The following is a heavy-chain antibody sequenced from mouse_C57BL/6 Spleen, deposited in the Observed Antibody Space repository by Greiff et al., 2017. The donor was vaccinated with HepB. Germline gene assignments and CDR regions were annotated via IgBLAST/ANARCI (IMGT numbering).Heavy chain of an antibody. J-gene: IGHJ3*01. Sequence: VQLQQPGAELVKPGASVKMSCKASGYTFTSYWITWVKQRPGQGLEWIGDIYPGSGSTNYNEKFKSKATLTVDTSSSTAYMQLSSLTSEDSAVYYCAAIYDGYYGFAYWGQGTLVTVSA. CDR1: GYTFTSYW. CDR3: AAIYDGYYGFAY. D-gene: IGHD2-3*01. CDR2: IYPGSGST. V-gene: IGHV1-55*01.